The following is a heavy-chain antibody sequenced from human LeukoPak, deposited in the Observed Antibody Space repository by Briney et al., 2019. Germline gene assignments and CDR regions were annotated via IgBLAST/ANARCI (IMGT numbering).Heavy chain of an antibody. V-gene: IGHV3-48*04. Sequence: PGGSLRLSCAASGFTFSYYSMNWVRQAPGKGLEWVSYISSSSSPIYYTDSVKGRFTISRDNAKNSLYLQMNSLRAEDTAVYCCARDPIAAAGIDYWGQGTLVTVSS. CDR3: ARDPIAAAGIDY. J-gene: IGHJ4*02. CDR2: ISSSSSPI. CDR1: GFTFSYYS. D-gene: IGHD6-13*01.